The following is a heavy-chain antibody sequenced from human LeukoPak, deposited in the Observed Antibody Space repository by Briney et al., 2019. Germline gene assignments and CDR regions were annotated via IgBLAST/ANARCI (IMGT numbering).Heavy chain of an antibody. V-gene: IGHV4-34*01. CDR3: ASTISRS. CDR1: GGSFSGYY. Sequence: PSETLSLTCAVYGGSFSGYYWSWIRQPPGKGLEWIGEINHSGSTNYNPSLKSRVTISVDTSKNQFSLKLSSVTAADTAVYYCASTISRSWGQGTLVTVSS. J-gene: IGHJ5*02. D-gene: IGHD3-9*01. CDR2: INHSGST.